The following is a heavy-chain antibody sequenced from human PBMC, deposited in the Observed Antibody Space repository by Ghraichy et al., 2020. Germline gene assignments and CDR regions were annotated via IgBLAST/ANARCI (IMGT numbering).Heavy chain of an antibody. Sequence: GGSLRLSCAASGFTFSNFGMHWVRQAPGKGLEWAAVTSYDGSNKYYADSVKGRFTISRDNSKNTLYLQMNSLRDEDTAVYYCAKDRRVTGARYESSGYLDFWGQGTLVTVSS. J-gene: IGHJ4*02. CDR3: AKDRRVTGARYESSGYLDF. D-gene: IGHD3-22*01. CDR1: GFTFSNFG. V-gene: IGHV3-30*18. CDR2: TSYDGSNK.